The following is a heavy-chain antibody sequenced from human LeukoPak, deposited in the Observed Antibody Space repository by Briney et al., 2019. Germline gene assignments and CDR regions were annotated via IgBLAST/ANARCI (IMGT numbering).Heavy chain of an antibody. J-gene: IGHJ4*02. CDR2: IYPDDSDT. V-gene: IGHV5-51*01. CDR3: AKGGGSGNPVDS. Sequence: GESLKISCEASGYNFPIYWIGWVRQMPGKGLGWMAIIYPDDSDTRYSPSFQGHVTISADKSISTAYLQWSSLKASDTAIYYCAKGGGSGNPVDSWGQGTLVIVSS. CDR1: GYNFPIYW. D-gene: IGHD1-26*01.